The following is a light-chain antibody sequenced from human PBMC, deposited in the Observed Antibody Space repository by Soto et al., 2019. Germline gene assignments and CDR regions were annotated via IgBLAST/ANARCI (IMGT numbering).Light chain of an antibody. CDR1: QSISHF. V-gene: IGKV1-39*01. Sequence: DIQMTQSPSSLSASVGDSVTITCRASQSISHFLNWYQQKPGKAPKLLIYAASTLESGVPSRFSGSASGTDFTLTISSLLPEDFATDYCQQSYNNPRTFGQGTILESK. J-gene: IGKJ2*01. CDR2: AAS. CDR3: QQSYNNPRT.